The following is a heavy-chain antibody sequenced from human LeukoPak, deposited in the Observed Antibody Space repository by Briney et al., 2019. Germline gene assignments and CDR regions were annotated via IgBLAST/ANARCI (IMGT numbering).Heavy chain of an antibody. CDR3: ARDYYYYDSGSYYTNIAN. CDR2: IKQDGSEK. CDR1: GFTFSEYA. D-gene: IGHD3-10*01. J-gene: IGHJ4*02. V-gene: IGHV3-7*01. Sequence: GGSLRLSCAASGFTFSEYAMSWVRQTPGKGLEWVANIKQDGSEKYYVDSVKGRFTISRDNAKNSLYLQMNSLRAEDTAVYYCARDYYYYDSGSYYTNIANWGQGTLVTVSS.